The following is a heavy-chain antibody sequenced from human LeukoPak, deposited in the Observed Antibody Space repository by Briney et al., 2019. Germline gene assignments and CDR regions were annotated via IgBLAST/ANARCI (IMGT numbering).Heavy chain of an antibody. V-gene: IGHV3-30*02. CDR3: ARGQDDLWSGYYNYFDS. D-gene: IGHD3-3*01. CDR1: GFTFSNSD. J-gene: IGHJ4*02. CDR2: IRSDGTNI. Sequence: GGSLRLSCAASGFTFSNSDMHWVRQAPGTGLEWLAFIRSDGTNIYYADAVRGRFTISRDDSKNTLYLQTNRLRAEDTAVYYCARGQDDLWSGYYNYFDSWGQGALVTVSS.